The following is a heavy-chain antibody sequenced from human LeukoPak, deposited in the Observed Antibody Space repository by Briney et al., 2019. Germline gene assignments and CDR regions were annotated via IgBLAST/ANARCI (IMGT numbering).Heavy chain of an antibody. Sequence: PGGSLRLSCAASGFTFSSYWMHWVRQAPGKGLEWVSYISSSGSTIYYADSVKGRFTISRDNAKNSLYLQMNSLRAEDTAVYYCASGAVTYDYWGQGTLVTVSP. CDR3: ASGAVTYDY. D-gene: IGHD4-11*01. CDR2: ISSSGSTI. CDR1: GFTFSSYW. V-gene: IGHV3-48*04. J-gene: IGHJ4*02.